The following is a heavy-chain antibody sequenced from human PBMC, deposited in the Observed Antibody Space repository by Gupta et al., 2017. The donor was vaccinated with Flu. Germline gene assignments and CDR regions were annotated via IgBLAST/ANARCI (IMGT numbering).Heavy chain of an antibody. CDR1: VFTFDNYA. V-gene: IGHV3-9*01. D-gene: IGHD3-10*01. CDR2: MIWNSGSI. Sequence: EVQLVESVGGLVQPGWSLRLSCTASVFTFDNYAMHWVRQAPGKGLEWVSGMIWNSGSIKCADSVKGRFTISRDNARNSLYLQMNSLRAEGPAFYYCAKLNRRDWVPYGSVVFESWGLGTLVTVSS. CDR3: AKLNRRDWVPYGSVVFES. J-gene: IGHJ4*02.